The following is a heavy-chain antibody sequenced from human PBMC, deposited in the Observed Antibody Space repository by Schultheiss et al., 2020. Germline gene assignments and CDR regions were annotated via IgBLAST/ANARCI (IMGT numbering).Heavy chain of an antibody. J-gene: IGHJ5*02. V-gene: IGHV3-48*02. Sequence: GGSLRLSCAASGFTFSSYSMNWVRQAPGKGLEWVSYISSSSSTIYYADSVKGRFTISRDNAKNSLYLQMNSLRDEDTAVYYCARDPSESSGWFSLNWFDPWGQGTLVTVSS. D-gene: IGHD6-19*01. CDR2: ISSSSSTI. CDR1: GFTFSSYS. CDR3: ARDPSESSGWFSLNWFDP.